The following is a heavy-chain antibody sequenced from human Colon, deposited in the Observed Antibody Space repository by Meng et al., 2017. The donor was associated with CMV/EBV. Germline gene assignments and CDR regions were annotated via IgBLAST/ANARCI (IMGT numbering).Heavy chain of an antibody. CDR1: Y. Sequence: YWGWIRQPPGKGLEWVGRTRNTGNSYTTEYAASVKGRFTISRDDSKNSLYLQMNSLKTEDTAVYYCVREDQLLRSYYYYGMDVWGQGTTVTVSS. J-gene: IGHJ6*02. CDR3: VREDQLLRSYYYYGMDV. CDR2: TRNTGNSYTT. D-gene: IGHD2-2*01. V-gene: IGHV3-72*01.